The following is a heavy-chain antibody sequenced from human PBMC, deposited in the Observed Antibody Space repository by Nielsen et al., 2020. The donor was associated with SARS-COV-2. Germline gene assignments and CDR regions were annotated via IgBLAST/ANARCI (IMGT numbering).Heavy chain of an antibody. CDR1: GFIFSGSA. J-gene: IGHJ3*02. CDR3: ARISPISDSYYDAFDI. D-gene: IGHD3-10*01. V-gene: IGHV3-73*01. CDR2: IRSKGNNYAT. Sequence: GGSLRLSCAASGFIFSGSAMQWVRQASGKGLEWVGRIRSKGNNYATAYAASVKGRFTISRDDSKNTAYLQMNSLKIEDTGVYYCARISPISDSYYDAFDIWGQGTMVTVSS.